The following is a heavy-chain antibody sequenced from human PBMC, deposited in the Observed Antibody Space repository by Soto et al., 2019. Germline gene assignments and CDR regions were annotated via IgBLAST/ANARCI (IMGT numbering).Heavy chain of an antibody. Sequence: QVQLVQSGAEVKKPGASVKVSCKASGYTFTSYAMHWVRQAPGQRLEWMGWINAGNGNTKYSQKFQGRVTITRDTSASTAYMELSSLRSEDTAVYYCARAFSRSKKDIVLMVYAYFDYWGQGTLVTVSS. CDR3: ARAFSRSKKDIVLMVYAYFDY. V-gene: IGHV1-3*01. CDR1: GYTFTSYA. CDR2: INAGNGNT. J-gene: IGHJ4*02. D-gene: IGHD2-8*01.